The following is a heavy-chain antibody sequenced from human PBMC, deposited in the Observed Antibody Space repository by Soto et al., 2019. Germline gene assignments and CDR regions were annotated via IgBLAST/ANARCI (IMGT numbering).Heavy chain of an antibody. V-gene: IGHV4-59*01. CDR2: IYYSGST. Sequence: LSLTCTVSGGSISSYYWSWIRQPPGKGLEWIGYIYYSGSTNYNPSLKSRVTISVDTSKNQFSLKLSSVTAADTAVYYCARTSGYDFWSGYPPVWGKGTTVTVSS. CDR3: ARTSGYDFWSGYPPV. CDR1: GGSISSYY. J-gene: IGHJ6*04. D-gene: IGHD3-3*01.